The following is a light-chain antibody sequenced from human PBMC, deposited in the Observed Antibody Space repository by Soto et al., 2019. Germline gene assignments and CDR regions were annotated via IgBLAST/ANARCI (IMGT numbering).Light chain of an antibody. CDR3: QQYGSSPVT. Sequence: EIVLTQSPGTLSLSPGERATLSCRASQSVSSSYLAWYQQKPGQAPRLLIYETSSRATGIPDRFSGRGSGTDFTLTISRLEPEDFAVYYCQQYGSSPVTFGQGTRLEIK. CDR1: QSVSSSY. J-gene: IGKJ5*01. V-gene: IGKV3-20*01. CDR2: ETS.